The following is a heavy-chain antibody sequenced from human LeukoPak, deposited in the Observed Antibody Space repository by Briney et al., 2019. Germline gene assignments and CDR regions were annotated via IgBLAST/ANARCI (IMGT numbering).Heavy chain of an antibody. J-gene: IGHJ4*02. V-gene: IGHV4-4*07. CDR2: IYTSGST. CDR3: ARENSGSYREFDY. Sequence: PSETLSLTCTVSGGSLSSYYWSWIRQPAGKGLDWIGRIYTSGSTNYNASLKSRVSMSVDTSKNQFSLKLSSVTAADTAVFYCARENSGSYREFDYWGQGTLVTVSS. CDR1: GGSLSSYY. D-gene: IGHD1-26*01.